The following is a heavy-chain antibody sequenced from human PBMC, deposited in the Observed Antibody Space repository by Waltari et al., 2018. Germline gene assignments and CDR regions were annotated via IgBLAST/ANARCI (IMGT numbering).Heavy chain of an antibody. CDR3: ARDRGSSKDPPYYFYGMDV. Sequence: QVQLVQSGAEVKKPGASVKVSCKASGYTFTSYYMHWVRQAPGQGLEWMGIINPSGGSTSYAQSFQGRVTLTRDTSTSTVYMELSSLGSEDTALYYCARDRGSSKDPPYYFYGMDVWGQGTTVTVSS. CDR2: INPSGGST. CDR1: GYTFTSYY. V-gene: IGHV1-46*01. D-gene: IGHD2-15*01. J-gene: IGHJ6*02.